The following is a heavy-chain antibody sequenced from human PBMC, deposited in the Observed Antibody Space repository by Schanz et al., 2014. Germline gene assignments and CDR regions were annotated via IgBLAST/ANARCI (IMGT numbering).Heavy chain of an antibody. V-gene: IGHV3-21*02. CDR2: VSHGGTYI. J-gene: IGHJ4*02. D-gene: IGHD1-26*01. CDR3: AKYGTGKGVSFEY. CDR1: GFTFSSYS. Sequence: EVLLVESGGGLVTPGESLRLSCAASGFTFSSYSMNWVRQAPGKGLEWVSSVSHGGTYIYYADSVRGRFTISRDNAKNSLYLQMNSLTAEDTAVYYCAKYGTGKGVSFEYWGQGTLVTVSS.